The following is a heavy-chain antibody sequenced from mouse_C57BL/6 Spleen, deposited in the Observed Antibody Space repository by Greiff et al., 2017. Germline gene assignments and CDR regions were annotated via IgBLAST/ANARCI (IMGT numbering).Heavy chain of an antibody. V-gene: IGHV1-55*01. CDR1: GYTFTSYW. CDR2: IYPGSGST. J-gene: IGHJ4*01. CDR3: ARFEGYDGAMDY. Sequence: VQLQQPGAELVKPGASVKMSCKASGYTFTSYWITWVKQRPGQGLEWIGDIYPGSGSTNYNEKFKSKDTLTVDTSSSTAYMQLSSLTSEDSAVYYCARFEGYDGAMDYWGQGTSVTVSS. D-gene: IGHD2-2*01.